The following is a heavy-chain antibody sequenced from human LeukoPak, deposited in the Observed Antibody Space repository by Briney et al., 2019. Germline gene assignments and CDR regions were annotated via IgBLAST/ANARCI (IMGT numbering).Heavy chain of an antibody. J-gene: IGHJ4*02. CDR2: IYYSGST. D-gene: IGHD6-19*01. CDR3: ARVAVAEVYFDY. CDR1: GGSISSSSYY. Sequence: SETLSLTCTVSGGSISSSSYYWGWIRQPPGKGLEWIGSIYYSGSTYYNPSLKSRVTISVDTSKNQFSLKLSSVTAADTAVYYCARVAVAEVYFDYWGQGTLVTVSS. V-gene: IGHV4-39*07.